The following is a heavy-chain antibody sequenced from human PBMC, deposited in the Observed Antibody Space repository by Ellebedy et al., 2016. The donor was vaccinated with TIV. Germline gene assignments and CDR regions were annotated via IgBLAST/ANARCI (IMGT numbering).Heavy chain of an antibody. J-gene: IGHJ3*02. D-gene: IGHD5-12*01. CDR1: GGSISSSSYY. Sequence: SETLSLXXTVSGGSISSSSYYWGWIRQPPGKGLEWIGSIYYSGSTYYNPSLKSRVTISVGTSKNQFSLKLSSVTAADTAVYYCARDSGDSGYDPTGAFDIWGQGTMVTVSS. CDR2: IYYSGST. V-gene: IGHV4-39*07. CDR3: ARDSGDSGYDPTGAFDI.